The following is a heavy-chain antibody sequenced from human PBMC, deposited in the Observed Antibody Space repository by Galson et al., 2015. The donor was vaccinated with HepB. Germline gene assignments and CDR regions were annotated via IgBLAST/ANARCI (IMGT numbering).Heavy chain of an antibody. CDR3: ARGSTVAGLFFDY. CDR2: IWYDGSNK. CDR1: GFTFSSYG. J-gene: IGHJ4*02. D-gene: IGHD6-19*01. Sequence: SLRLSCAASGFTFSSYGMHWVRQAPGKGLEWVAVIWYDGSNKYYADSVKGRFTISRDNSKNTLYLQMNSLRAEDTAVYYCARGSTVAGLFFDYWGQGTLVTVSS. V-gene: IGHV3-33*08.